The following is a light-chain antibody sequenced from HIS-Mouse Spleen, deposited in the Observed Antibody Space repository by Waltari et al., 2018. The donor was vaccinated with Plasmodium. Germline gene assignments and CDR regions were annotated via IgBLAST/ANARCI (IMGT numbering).Light chain of an antibody. Sequence: IRMTQSPSSFSASTGDRVTITCRASQGISSYLNWYQQKPGKSPKLLIYAASSLQSGVPSRFSGSGSGTDFTLTISSLQPEDFATYYCQQSYSTWTFGQGTKVEIK. CDR2: AAS. CDR1: QGISSY. CDR3: QQSYSTWT. V-gene: IGKV1-39*01. J-gene: IGKJ1*01.